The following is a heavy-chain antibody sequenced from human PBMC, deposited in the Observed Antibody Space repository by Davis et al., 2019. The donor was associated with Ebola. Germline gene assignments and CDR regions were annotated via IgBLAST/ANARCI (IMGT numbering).Heavy chain of an antibody. V-gene: IGHV4-59*12. CDR3: ARGAYYDILTGYYLRYYYGMDV. CDR1: GGSISSYY. CDR2: IYYSGST. J-gene: IGHJ6*04. D-gene: IGHD3-9*01. Sequence: MPSETLSLTCTVSGGSISSYYWSWIRQPPGKGLEWIGYIYYSGSTYYNPSLKSRVTLSVDTSKNQFSLKLSSLTAADTAVYYCARGAYYDILTGYYLRYYYGMDVWGKGTTVTVSS.